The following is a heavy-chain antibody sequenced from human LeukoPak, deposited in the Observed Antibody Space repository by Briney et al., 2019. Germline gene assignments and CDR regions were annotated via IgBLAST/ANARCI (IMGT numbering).Heavy chain of an antibody. Sequence: SETLSLTCAVYGGSLSGYYWSWIRQPPGKGLEWIGEINHSGSTNYNPSLKSRVTISVDTSKNQFSLKLSSVTAADTAVYYCARITGRDVWGKGTTVTVSS. CDR3: ARITGRDV. J-gene: IGHJ6*04. CDR2: INHSGST. D-gene: IGHD1-26*01. V-gene: IGHV4-34*01. CDR1: GGSLSGYY.